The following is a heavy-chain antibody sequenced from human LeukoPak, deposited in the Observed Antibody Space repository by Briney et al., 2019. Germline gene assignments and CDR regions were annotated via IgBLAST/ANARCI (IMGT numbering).Heavy chain of an antibody. CDR1: GFTFSSYS. J-gene: IGHJ6*03. Sequence: GGSLRLSCAAPGFTFSSYSLNWVRQAPGKGLDWVSYISSSSSTIYYADSVKGRFTISRDNAKNSLYLQMNSLRAEDTAVYYCARGRSYYYYMDVWGKGTTVTVSS. CDR2: ISSSSSTI. V-gene: IGHV3-48*01. CDR3: ARGRSYYYYMDV.